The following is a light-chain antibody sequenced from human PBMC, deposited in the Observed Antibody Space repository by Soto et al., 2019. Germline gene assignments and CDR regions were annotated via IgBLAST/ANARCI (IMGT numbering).Light chain of an antibody. CDR2: DVA. CDR3: CSYAGGYTYL. Sequence: SALTQPRSVSGSPGRSVTISCTGTGNDGGAYNYVSWYQQHAGRPPKLMIYDVARWPSGVPDRFSCSKSGNTASLTTAGRQAGDEADYFCCSYAGGYTYLFGTGTKVTVL. V-gene: IGLV2-11*01. CDR1: GNDGGAYNY. J-gene: IGLJ1*01.